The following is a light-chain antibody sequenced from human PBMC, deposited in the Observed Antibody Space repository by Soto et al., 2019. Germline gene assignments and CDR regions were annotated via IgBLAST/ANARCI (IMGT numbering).Light chain of an antibody. Sequence: EIVWTQSAATLSLSLGERATLSCRASQTVGGRYLAWFQQKPGQTPRLLIYGASTRAAGVPDRFSGSGSGTDFSLTINRLEPEDFAVYYCLQYVSSPWTFGQGTKVEV. J-gene: IGKJ1*01. CDR2: GAS. CDR1: QTVGGRY. V-gene: IGKV3-20*01. CDR3: LQYVSSPWT.